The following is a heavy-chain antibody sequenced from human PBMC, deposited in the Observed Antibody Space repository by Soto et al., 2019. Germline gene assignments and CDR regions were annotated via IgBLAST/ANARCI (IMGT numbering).Heavy chain of an antibody. CDR1: GFTFSSYD. J-gene: IGHJ3*02. Sequence: GESLKISCAASGFTFSSYDMHWVRQATGKGLEWVSAIGTAGDTYYPGSVKGRFTISRENAKNSLYLQMNSLRAGDTAVYYCARGKLGGGAFDIWGQGTMVTVSS. D-gene: IGHD1-26*01. V-gene: IGHV3-13*01. CDR2: IGTAGDT. CDR3: ARGKLGGGAFDI.